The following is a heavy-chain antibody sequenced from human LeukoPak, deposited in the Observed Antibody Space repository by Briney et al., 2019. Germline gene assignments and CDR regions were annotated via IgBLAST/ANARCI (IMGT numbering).Heavy chain of an antibody. J-gene: IGHJ3*02. D-gene: IGHD3-10*01. CDR3: ARDGLGYYGSGSIAFDI. Sequence: GASVKVSCKASGHTFTNYGITWVRQAPGQGLEWMGWINPNSGGTNYAQKFQGRVTMTRDTSISTAYMELSRLRSDDTAVYYCARDGLGYYGSGSIAFDIWGQGTMVTVSS. CDR2: INPNSGGT. V-gene: IGHV1-2*02. CDR1: GHTFTNYG.